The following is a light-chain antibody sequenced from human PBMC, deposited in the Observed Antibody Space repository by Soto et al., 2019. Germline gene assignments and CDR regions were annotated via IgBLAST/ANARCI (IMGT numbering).Light chain of an antibody. CDR1: HSVSTNY. V-gene: IGKV3-20*01. Sequence: ENVLTQSPGTLSLSPGERATLSCRASHSVSTNYLAWYQQKPGQPPRVLIYDASIRATGIPDRFSDSGSGTDFTLTISRLEPEDFAVYYCQQFGSSYLTFGGGTKIEIK. CDR2: DAS. CDR3: QQFGSSYLT. J-gene: IGKJ4*01.